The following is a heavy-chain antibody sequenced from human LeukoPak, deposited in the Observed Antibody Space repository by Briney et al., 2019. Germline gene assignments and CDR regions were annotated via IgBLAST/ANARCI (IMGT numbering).Heavy chain of an antibody. CDR2: ISSSSTI. CDR1: GFTFSSYN. J-gene: IGHJ4*02. V-gene: IGHV3-48*04. Sequence: GGSLRLSCAASGFTFSSYNMNWVRQAPGKGLEWVSYISSSSTIYYADSVKGRFTISRDNAKNSLYLQMNSLRAEDTAVYYCARDRGVDYFDYWGQGTLVTVSS. CDR3: ARDRGVDYFDY. D-gene: IGHD3-3*01.